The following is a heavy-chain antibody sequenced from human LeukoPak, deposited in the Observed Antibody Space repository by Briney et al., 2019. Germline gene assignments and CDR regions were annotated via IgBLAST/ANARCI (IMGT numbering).Heavy chain of an antibody. V-gene: IGHV4-61*01. CDR3: AREGAYHDILTGYSPDAFDI. Sequence: SETLSLTCTVSGGSVSSGSYYWSWIRQPPGKGLEWIGYIYYSGSTNYNPSLKSRVTISVDTSKNQFSLKLSSETAADTAVYYCAREGAYHDILTGYSPDAFDIWGQGTMVTVSS. CDR1: GGSVSSGSYY. D-gene: IGHD3-9*01. CDR2: IYYSGST. J-gene: IGHJ3*02.